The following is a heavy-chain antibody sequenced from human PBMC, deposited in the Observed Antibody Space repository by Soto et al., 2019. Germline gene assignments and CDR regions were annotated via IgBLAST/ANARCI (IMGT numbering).Heavy chain of an antibody. CDR3: ARDMGYTVTRPSIDYYYGMDV. D-gene: IGHD4-4*01. CDR1: GGTFSSYA. J-gene: IGHJ6*02. V-gene: IGHV1-69*01. CDR2: VIPIFGTA. Sequence: QVQLVQSGAEVKKPGSSVKVSCKASGGTFSSYAISWVRQAPGQGLEWMGGVIPIFGTANYAQKFQGRVTSTADESTSTAYMELSSLRSEDTAVYYCARDMGYTVTRPSIDYYYGMDVWGQGTTVTVSS.